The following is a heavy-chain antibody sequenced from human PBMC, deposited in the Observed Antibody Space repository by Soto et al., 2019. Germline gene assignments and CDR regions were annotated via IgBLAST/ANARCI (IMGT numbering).Heavy chain of an antibody. CDR2: IYYSGST. V-gene: IGHV4-31*03. CDR3: ARSVAP. Sequence: TLSLRFTVSGGSISSRGYYWSWIRQHPGKVLEWIGYIYYSGSTYYNPSLKSRVTISVDTSKNQFPLKLSSVTAADTAVYYCARSVAPWGQGTLVTVSS. CDR1: GGSISSRGYY. J-gene: IGHJ5*02.